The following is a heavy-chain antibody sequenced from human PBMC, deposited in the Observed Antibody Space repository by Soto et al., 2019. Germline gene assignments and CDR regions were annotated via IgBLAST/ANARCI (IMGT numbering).Heavy chain of an antibody. Sequence: GASVKVSCKASGGTFSSYAISWVRQAPGQGLEWMGGIIPIFGTANYAQKFQGRVTITADESTSTAYMELSSLRSEDTAVYYCASHSSSWPYYYYGMDVWGQGTTVTVSS. CDR1: GGTFSSYA. D-gene: IGHD6-13*01. J-gene: IGHJ6*02. CDR2: IIPIFGTA. CDR3: ASHSSSWPYYYYGMDV. V-gene: IGHV1-69*13.